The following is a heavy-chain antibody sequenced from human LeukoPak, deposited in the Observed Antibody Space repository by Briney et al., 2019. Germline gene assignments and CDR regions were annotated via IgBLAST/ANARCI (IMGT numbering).Heavy chain of an antibody. CDR1: GFTVSSNY. V-gene: IGHV3-53*01. CDR2: IYSGGRT. J-gene: IGHJ4*02. CDR3: AREGSSSSYYFDY. D-gene: IGHD6-6*01. Sequence: GGSLRLPCAASGFTVSSNYMSWVRQAPGKGLEWVSVIYSGGRTYYADSVKGRFTISRDNSRNTLYLQMNSLRAEDTAVYYCAREGSSSSYYFDYWGQGTLVTVSS.